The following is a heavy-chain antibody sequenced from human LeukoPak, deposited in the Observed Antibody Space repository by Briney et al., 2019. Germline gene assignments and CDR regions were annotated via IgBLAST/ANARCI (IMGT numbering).Heavy chain of an antibody. Sequence: GRSLRLSCAASGFTFSSYAMSWVRQAPGKGLEWVSAISGSGGSTYYADSVKGRFTISRDNSKNTLYLQMNSLRAEDTAVYYCAKDSIQLWYTPLWRYWGQGTLVTVSS. CDR2: ISGSGGST. J-gene: IGHJ4*02. V-gene: IGHV3-23*01. CDR3: AKDSIQLWYTPLWRY. D-gene: IGHD5-18*01. CDR1: GFTFSSYA.